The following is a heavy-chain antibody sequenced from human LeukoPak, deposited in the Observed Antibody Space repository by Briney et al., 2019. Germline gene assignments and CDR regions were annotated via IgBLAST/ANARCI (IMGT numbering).Heavy chain of an antibody. D-gene: IGHD2-2*01. CDR2: INHSGST. Sequence: SETLSLTCAVYGGSFSGYYWSWIRQPPGKGLEWIGEINHSGSTNYNPSLKSRVTISVDTSKNQFSLKLSSVTAADTAVYYCASILGYCSSTSCYYYGMDVWGQGTTVTASS. CDR3: ASILGYCSSTSCYYYGMDV. CDR1: GGSFSGYY. V-gene: IGHV4-34*01. J-gene: IGHJ6*02.